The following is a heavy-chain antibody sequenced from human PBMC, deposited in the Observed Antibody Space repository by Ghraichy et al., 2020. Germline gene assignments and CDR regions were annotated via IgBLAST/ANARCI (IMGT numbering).Heavy chain of an antibody. Sequence: SQTLSLTCSVSGGSISKNYWHWIRQTAGKGLEWVVRIDRSGSTNYNPSLRSRVSMSLDTSKNQLSLKLTSVTAAATAVYYCATVCSNYYAYYAVDVWGQGTTVTVSS. CDR1: GGSISKNY. CDR2: IDRSGST. J-gene: IGHJ6*02. D-gene: IGHD2-15*01. V-gene: IGHV4-4*07. CDR3: ATVCSNYYAYYAVDV.